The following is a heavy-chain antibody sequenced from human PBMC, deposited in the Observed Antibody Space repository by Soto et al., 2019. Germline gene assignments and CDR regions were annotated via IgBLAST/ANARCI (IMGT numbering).Heavy chain of an antibody. J-gene: IGHJ3*02. CDR2: IYPIGGST. Sequence: QVQLVQSGAEVKKPGASVKVSCKASGYTFTSYYMHWVRQAPGQGLEYMGRIYPIGGSTDNAQKFQGRVTMTRDTSTSTVYMELTSLTSEDTAVYYCARVYAVAWSGHDNSGAFDMWGQGTMVTVSS. V-gene: IGHV1-46*03. D-gene: IGHD3-3*01. CDR1: GYTFTSYY. CDR3: ARVYAVAWSGHDNSGAFDM.